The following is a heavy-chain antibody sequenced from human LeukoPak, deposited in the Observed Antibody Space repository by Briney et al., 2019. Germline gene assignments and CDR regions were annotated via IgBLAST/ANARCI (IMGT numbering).Heavy chain of an antibody. Sequence: SETLSLTCSVSGGSISSTRYYWGWIRQPPGKGLDWIGSMYYTGSSYYNPSLKSRVTISADTSKNQFSLKMSSVTAADTAVYYCARQSEVTGNDWGQGTLVTVSS. CDR3: ARQSEVTGND. CDR1: GGSISSTRYY. D-gene: IGHD2-21*02. J-gene: IGHJ4*02. CDR2: MYYTGSS. V-gene: IGHV4-39*01.